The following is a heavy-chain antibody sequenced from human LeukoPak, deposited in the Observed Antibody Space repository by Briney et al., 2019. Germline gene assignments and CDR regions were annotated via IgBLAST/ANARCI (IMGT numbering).Heavy chain of an antibody. J-gene: IGHJ4*02. V-gene: IGHV3-48*03. D-gene: IGHD2-21*01. Sequence: GGSLRLSCAASGFTFSSYEMNWVRQAPGKGLEWVSYISSSGSTIYYADSVKGRFTISRDNAKNSLYLQMNSLNTEDTGVYYCNTDSLVQNYWGQGTLVTVSS. CDR2: ISSSGSTI. CDR3: NTDSLVQNY. CDR1: GFTFSSYE.